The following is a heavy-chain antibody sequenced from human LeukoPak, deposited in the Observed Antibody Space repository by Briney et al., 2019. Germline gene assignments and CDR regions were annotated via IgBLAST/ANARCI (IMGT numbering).Heavy chain of an antibody. CDR1: GYSFTNYW. D-gene: IGHD3-22*01. CDR3: ARAHYYDISGYYPEIAKRGGFDY. J-gene: IGHJ4*02. Sequence: GASLKISCKGSGYSFTNYWIGWVRQMPGKGQERRGIISPGDSETSYSPSFEGQVTISADKPISTAYLQWSSLKASDTAMSYRARAHYYDISGYYPEIAKRGGFDYWGQGTLVTVSS. CDR2: ISPGDSET. V-gene: IGHV5-51*04.